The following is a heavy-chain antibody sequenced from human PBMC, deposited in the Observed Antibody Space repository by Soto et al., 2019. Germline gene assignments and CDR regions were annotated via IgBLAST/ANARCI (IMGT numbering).Heavy chain of an antibody. V-gene: IGHV3-53*01. Sequence: EVQLVASGGGLIQPGGSLRLSCAASGFAVNSNYMSWVRQAQGKGLEWVSVIYGGGTTYYSDSVKGRFTISRDNSKNTLFLQMSSLRAEDTAVYYCVRTSSYWGQGTRVIVSS. CDR2: IYGGGTT. J-gene: IGHJ4*02. D-gene: IGHD2-2*01. CDR1: GFAVNSNY. CDR3: VRTSSY.